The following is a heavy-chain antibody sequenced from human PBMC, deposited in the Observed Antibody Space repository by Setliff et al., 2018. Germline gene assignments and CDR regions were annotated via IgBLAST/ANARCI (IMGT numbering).Heavy chain of an antibody. CDR1: GCTFSGYS. CDR2: ISGGGDST. J-gene: IGHJ4*02. CDR3: AKDGVGPTFTYFFDY. Sequence: PGGSLGPSWAASGCTFSGYSMNWVRQTPGEGMEWVSTISGGGDSTYYADSVMGRVTISRDNSKNSLFLQMNSLRVDDTAIYYCAKDGVGPTFTYFFDYWGQGSQVTVSS. V-gene: IGHV3-23*01. D-gene: IGHD1-26*01.